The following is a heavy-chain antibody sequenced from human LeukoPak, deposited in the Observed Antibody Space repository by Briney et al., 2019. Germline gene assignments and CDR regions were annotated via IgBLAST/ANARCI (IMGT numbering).Heavy chain of an antibody. CDR3: ARVPSANSSTGD. D-gene: IGHD6-13*01. CDR2: ISSSGSTI. J-gene: IGHJ4*02. V-gene: IGHV3-48*03. Sequence: PGGSLRLSCAASGFTFSSYEMNWVRQAPGKGLEWVSYISSSGSTIYYADSVKGRFTISRDNAKNSLYLQMNSLRAEDTAVYYWARVPSANSSTGDGGQGTLVTVSS. CDR1: GFTFSSYE.